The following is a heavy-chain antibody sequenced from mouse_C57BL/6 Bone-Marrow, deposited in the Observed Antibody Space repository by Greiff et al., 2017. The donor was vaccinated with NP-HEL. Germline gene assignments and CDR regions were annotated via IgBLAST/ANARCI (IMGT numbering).Heavy chain of an antibody. CDR3: TRDDYDGEAFAY. J-gene: IGHJ3*01. D-gene: IGHD2-4*01. CDR1: GYTFTSYW. CDR2: IYPGNSDT. V-gene: IGHV1-5*01. Sequence: VQLQQSGTVLARPGASVKMSCKTSGYTFTSYWMHWVKQRPGQGLEWIGAIYPGNSDTSYNQKFKGKAKLTAGTSASTAYMELSSLTNEDSAVYYCTRDDYDGEAFAYWGQGTLVTVSA.